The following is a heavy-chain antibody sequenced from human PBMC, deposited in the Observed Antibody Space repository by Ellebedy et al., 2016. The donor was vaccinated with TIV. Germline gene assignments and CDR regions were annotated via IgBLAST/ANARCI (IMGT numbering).Heavy chain of an antibody. J-gene: IGHJ4*02. V-gene: IGHV4-59*04. D-gene: IGHD5-18*01. Sequence: ESLKISXVASGFTFSNHYMSWVRQPPGKGLEWIASIYYSGSTYYNPSLKSRVAVSVDTSKNQFSLKLSSVTAADTAVYYCAVSLGGTDSWGYYFDYWGQGALVTVSS. CDR1: GFTFSNHY. CDR3: AVSLGGTDSWGYYFDY. CDR2: IYYSGST.